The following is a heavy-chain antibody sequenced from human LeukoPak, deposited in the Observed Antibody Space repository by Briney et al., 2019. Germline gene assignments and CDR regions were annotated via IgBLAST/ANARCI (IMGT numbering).Heavy chain of an antibody. CDR2: IIPIFGTA. Sequence: SVKVSCKASGGTFSSYAISWVRQAPGQGLEWMGGIIPIFGTANYAQKFQGRVTITADKSTSTAYMELSSLRSEDTAVYYCAREPYCGGDCYSGFDYWGQGTLVTVSS. V-gene: IGHV1-69*06. J-gene: IGHJ4*02. CDR1: GGTFSSYA. D-gene: IGHD2-21*01. CDR3: AREPYCGGDCYSGFDY.